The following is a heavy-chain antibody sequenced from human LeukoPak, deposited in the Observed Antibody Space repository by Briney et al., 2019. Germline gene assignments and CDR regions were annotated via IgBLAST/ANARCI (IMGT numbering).Heavy chain of an antibody. D-gene: IGHD4-23*01. CDR2: IYTSGST. V-gene: IGHV4-61*02. Sequence: SETLSLTCTVSGGSISSGSYYWSWIRQPAGKGLEWIGRIYTSGSTNYNPSLKSRVTISVDTSKNQFSLKLSSVTAADTAVYYCAGALYGGKRGWGYYYYYMDVWGKGTTVTVPS. J-gene: IGHJ6*03. CDR3: AGALYGGKRGWGYYYYYMDV. CDR1: GGSISSGSYY.